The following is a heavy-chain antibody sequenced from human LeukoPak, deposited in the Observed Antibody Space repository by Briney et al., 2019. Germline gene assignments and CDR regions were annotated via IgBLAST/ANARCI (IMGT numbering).Heavy chain of an antibody. Sequence: SETLSLTCTVSGGSISSGGYYWSWIRQHPGKGLEWIGYIYYSGSTNYNPSLKSRVTISVDMSKNHFSLRLNSVTAADTAVYYCARVVPDGFSDYWGQGALATVSS. CDR2: IYYSGST. CDR3: ARVVPDGFSDY. CDR1: GGSISSGGYY. D-gene: IGHD2-15*01. J-gene: IGHJ4*02. V-gene: IGHV4-61*03.